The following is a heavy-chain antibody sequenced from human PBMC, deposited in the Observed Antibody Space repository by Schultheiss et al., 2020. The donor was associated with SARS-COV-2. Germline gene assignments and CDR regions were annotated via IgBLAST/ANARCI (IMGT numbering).Heavy chain of an antibody. CDR2: FSYSGST. CDR1: GGSISSYY. V-gene: IGHV4-59*01. Sequence: SETLSLTCTVSGGSISSYYWSWIRQPPGKGLEWIAYFSYSGSTNYNPSLKSRVTISVDTSKNHFSLKLSSVTAADTAVYYCARDDGGYPRSPSYWYFDLWGRGTLVTVSS. CDR3: ARDDGGYPRSPSYWYFDL. D-gene: IGHD4-23*01. J-gene: IGHJ2*01.